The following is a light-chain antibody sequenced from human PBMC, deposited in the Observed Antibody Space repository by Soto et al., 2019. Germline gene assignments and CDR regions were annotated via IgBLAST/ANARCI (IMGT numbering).Light chain of an antibody. Sequence: ESVLTQSPATLSLSPGERATLSCRASQSVSSYFAWYQQKPGQAPRLLIYDASNRATGIPPRFSGSGSGTDFTLTISRLEPEDFAVYYCQQYGSSGTFGQGTKVDIK. J-gene: IGKJ1*01. CDR2: DAS. V-gene: IGKV3-11*01. CDR3: QQYGSSGT. CDR1: QSVSSY.